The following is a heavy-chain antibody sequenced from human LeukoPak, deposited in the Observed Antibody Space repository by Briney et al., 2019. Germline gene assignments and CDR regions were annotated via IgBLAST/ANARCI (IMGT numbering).Heavy chain of an antibody. Sequence: APVKVSCKASGYTFTSYGISWVRQAPGQGLEWMGWISAYNGNTNYAQKLQGRVTMTTDTSTSTAYMELRSLRSDDTAVYYCARDQIFYDYVWGSYRPRSSFDYWGQGTLVTVSS. CDR2: ISAYNGNT. CDR1: GYTFTSYG. D-gene: IGHD3-16*02. V-gene: IGHV1-18*01. CDR3: ARDQIFYDYVWGSYRPRSSFDY. J-gene: IGHJ4*02.